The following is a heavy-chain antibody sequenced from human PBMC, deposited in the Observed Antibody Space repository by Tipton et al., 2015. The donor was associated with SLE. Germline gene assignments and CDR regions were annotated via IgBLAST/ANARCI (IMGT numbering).Heavy chain of an antibody. CDR3: ARGKTMVGVVIMGTFDY. CDR2: ISAYNGNT. J-gene: IGHJ4*02. Sequence: QLVQSGAEVKKPGASVKVSCKASGYTFTSYGISWVRQAPGQGLEWMGWISAYNGNTNFAQKLQVRVTMTTDTSTSTAYTELRSLRSDDTAVYYCARGKTMVGVVIMGTFDYWGEGNLVTVSS. CDR1: GYTFTSYG. V-gene: IGHV1-18*01. D-gene: IGHD3-3*01.